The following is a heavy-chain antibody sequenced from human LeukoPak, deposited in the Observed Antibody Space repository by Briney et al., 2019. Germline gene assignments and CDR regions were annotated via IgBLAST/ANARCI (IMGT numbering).Heavy chain of an antibody. Sequence: ASVKVSCKVSGYTLTELSMHWVRQAPGKGLEWMGGFDPEDGETIYAQKFQGRVTMTEDTSTDTAYMELSSLRSEDTAVYYCATSETTVTTSGLSAFDIWGQGTMVTVS. CDR1: GYTLTELS. V-gene: IGHV1-24*01. CDR2: FDPEDGET. CDR3: ATSETTVTTSGLSAFDI. J-gene: IGHJ3*02. D-gene: IGHD4-17*01.